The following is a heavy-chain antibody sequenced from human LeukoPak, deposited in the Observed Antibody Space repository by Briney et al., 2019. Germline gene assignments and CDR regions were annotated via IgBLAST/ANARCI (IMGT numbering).Heavy chain of an antibody. CDR1: GYTFTDYY. CDR3: ARGYCSGGSCYHFDS. Sequence: GASVKVSCKASGYTFTDYYIHWVRQAPGQGLEWMGWIHPNSGGTNYARKFQGRVTMTRDTSIRTAYMELSSLRSDDTAVYFCARGYCSGGSCYHFDSWGQGTLVTVSS. D-gene: IGHD2-15*01. CDR2: IHPNSGGT. J-gene: IGHJ4*02. V-gene: IGHV1-2*02.